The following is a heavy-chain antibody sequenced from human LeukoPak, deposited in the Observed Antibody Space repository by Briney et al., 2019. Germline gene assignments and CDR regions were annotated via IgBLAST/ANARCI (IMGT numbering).Heavy chain of an antibody. Sequence: SETLSLTCTVSGGSISSYYWSWIRQPPGKGLEWIGYIYYSGSTNYNPSLKSRVTISVDTSKNQFSLKLSSVTAADTAVYYCARGNYDILTGYEGAFDIWGQGTMVTVSS. CDR2: IYYSGST. CDR3: ARGNYDILTGYEGAFDI. V-gene: IGHV4-59*01. D-gene: IGHD3-9*01. CDR1: GGSISSYY. J-gene: IGHJ3*02.